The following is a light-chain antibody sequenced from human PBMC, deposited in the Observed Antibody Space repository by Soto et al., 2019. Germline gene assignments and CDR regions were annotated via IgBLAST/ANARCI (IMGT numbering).Light chain of an antibody. V-gene: IGLV2-14*01. CDR1: SSDVGGYNY. CDR2: DVS. Sequence: QSVLSQPASVSGSPGQSITISCTGTSSDVGGYNYVSWYQQRPGKVPRLMIYDVSNRPSGVSNRFSGSKSGNTASPTISGLQAEDEADYYCTSNTSSDTYVFGTGTKVTVL. CDR3: TSNTSSDTYV. J-gene: IGLJ1*01.